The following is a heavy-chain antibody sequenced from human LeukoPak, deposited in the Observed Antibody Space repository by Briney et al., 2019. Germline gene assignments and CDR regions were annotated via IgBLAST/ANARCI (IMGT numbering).Heavy chain of an antibody. J-gene: IGHJ4*02. Sequence: ASVKVSCKASGYAFTSYDIHWVRQATGQGLEWMGWMNPNSGNTNYAQKFQGRVTITRDTSASTAYMELSSLRSEDTAVYYCARPSRWLQYLYFDYWGQGTLVTVSS. CDR2: MNPNSGNT. D-gene: IGHD5-24*01. V-gene: IGHV1-8*01. CDR1: GYAFTSYD. CDR3: ARPSRWLQYLYFDY.